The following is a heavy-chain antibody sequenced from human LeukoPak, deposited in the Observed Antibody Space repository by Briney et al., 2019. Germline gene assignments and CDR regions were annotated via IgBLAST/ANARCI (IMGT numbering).Heavy chain of an antibody. V-gene: IGHV3-48*01. CDR1: GFTFSSYS. Sequence: GGSLRLSCAASGFTFSSYSMNWVRQAPGKGLEWVSYISSSSSTIYYADSVKGRFTISRDNSKNTLYLQMNSLRAEDTAVYYCARASGYANWFDPWGQGTLVTVSS. CDR3: ARASGYANWFDP. CDR2: ISSSSSTI. J-gene: IGHJ5*02. D-gene: IGHD5-12*01.